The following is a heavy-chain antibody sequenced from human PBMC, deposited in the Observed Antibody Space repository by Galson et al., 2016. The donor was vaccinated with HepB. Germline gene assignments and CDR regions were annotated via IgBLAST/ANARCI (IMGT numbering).Heavy chain of an antibody. D-gene: IGHD6-13*01. Sequence: CAISGDSVSSNSAAWNWVRQSPSRGLEWLGRTFYRSKWNTDYAVSLKSRLTIEVDTSKNQFSLQLKSVNSEDTAVYYCVRDRVLEQHSLEPWGQGTLVTVSS. CDR1: GDSVSSNSAA. CDR2: TFYRSKWNT. J-gene: IGHJ5*02. V-gene: IGHV6-1*01. CDR3: VRDRVLEQHSLEP.